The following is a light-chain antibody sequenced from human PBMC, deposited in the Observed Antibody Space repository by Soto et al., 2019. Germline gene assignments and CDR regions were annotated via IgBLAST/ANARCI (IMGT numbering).Light chain of an antibody. Sequence: QSVLTQPASVSGSPGQSSTISCTGTSSDVGGYNYVSWYQQHPGKVPKLMIFEVSNRPSGVSSRFSGSKSGNTASLTISGLQAEDEADYYCISCTTNNTRVFGGGTKLTVL. CDR3: ISCTTNNTRV. V-gene: IGLV2-14*01. J-gene: IGLJ3*02. CDR2: EVS. CDR1: SSDVGGYNY.